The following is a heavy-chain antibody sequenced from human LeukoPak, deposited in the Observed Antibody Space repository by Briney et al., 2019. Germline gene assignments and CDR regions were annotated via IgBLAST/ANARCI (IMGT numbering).Heavy chain of an antibody. V-gene: IGHV3-21*01. CDR3: ARDEKGYSSSGPADY. CDR1: GFTFNSYS. CDR2: ISSSSSYI. D-gene: IGHD6-6*01. J-gene: IGHJ4*02. Sequence: GGSLRLSCAASGFTFNSYSMNRVRQAPGKGLEWVSSISSSSSYIYYADSVKGRFTISRDNAKNSLYLQMNSLRAEDTAVYFCARDEKGYSSSGPADYWGQGTLVTVSS.